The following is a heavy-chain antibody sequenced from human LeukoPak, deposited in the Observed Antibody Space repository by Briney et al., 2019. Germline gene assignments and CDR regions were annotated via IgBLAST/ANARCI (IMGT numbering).Heavy chain of an antibody. V-gene: IGHV4-59*01. CDR1: GGSISSYY. CDR2: IYYSGST. J-gene: IGHJ3*02. D-gene: IGHD6-13*01. CDR3: ARDRGGAAAGDNDAFDI. Sequence: SETLSLTCTVFGGSISSYYWSWIRQPPGKGLEWIGYIYYSGSTNYNPSLKSRVTISVDTSKNQFSLKLSSVTAADTAVYYCARDRGGAAAGDNDAFDIWGQGTMVTVSS.